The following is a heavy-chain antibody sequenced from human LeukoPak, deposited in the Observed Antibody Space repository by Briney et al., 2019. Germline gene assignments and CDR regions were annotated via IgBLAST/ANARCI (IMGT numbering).Heavy chain of an antibody. CDR1: GFIFSKVW. Sequence: GGSLRLSCAASGFIFSKVWMNWVRQAPGKGLEWVGRIKSKADGGTTDYPTPVRGRFTISRDDSKKMLYLQMNSLKTEDTAVYYCTTISRYFDFYGMDVWGQGTTVTVSS. V-gene: IGHV3-15*07. CDR2: IKSKADGGTT. J-gene: IGHJ6*02. CDR3: TTISRYFDFYGMDV. D-gene: IGHD3-9*01.